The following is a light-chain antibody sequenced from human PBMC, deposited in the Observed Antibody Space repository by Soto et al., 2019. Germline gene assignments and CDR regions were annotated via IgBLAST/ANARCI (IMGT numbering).Light chain of an antibody. Sequence: QSALTQPPSASGSPGQSVTISCTGTSSDVGGYNYVSWYQQHPGKAPKLMIYEVSKRPSGVPDRFSGSKSGNTASLTVSGLQAEEEADYYFSAYAGSTNVVFGGGTTVTVL. CDR3: SAYAGSTNVV. CDR1: SSDVGGYNY. V-gene: IGLV2-8*01. J-gene: IGLJ2*01. CDR2: EVS.